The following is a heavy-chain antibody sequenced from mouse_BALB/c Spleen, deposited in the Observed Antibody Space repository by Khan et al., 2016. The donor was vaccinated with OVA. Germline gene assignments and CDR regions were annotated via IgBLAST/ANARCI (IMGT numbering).Heavy chain of an antibody. V-gene: IGHV5-4*02. CDR2: ISDGGSYI. Sequence: EVQLQESGGGLVKPGGSLKLSCAASGFTFSDYYMYWVRQSPEKRLEWVATISDGGSYIYYPDSVKGRFTISRDKAKNNLYLQMSSLQSEDTAMHYCARGGYGAFGYWGQGTLVTVSA. D-gene: IGHD2-14*01. J-gene: IGHJ3*01. CDR3: ARGGYGAFGY. CDR1: GFTFSDYY.